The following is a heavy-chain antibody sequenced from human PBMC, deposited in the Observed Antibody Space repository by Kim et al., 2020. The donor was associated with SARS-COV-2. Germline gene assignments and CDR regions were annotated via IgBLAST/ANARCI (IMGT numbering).Heavy chain of an antibody. V-gene: IGHV3-33*01. Sequence: AASVKGRFTISRDNSKNTLYLQMNSLRAEDTAVYYCATHYYGSGSYQDDYWGQGTLVTVSS. D-gene: IGHD3-10*01. CDR3: ATHYYGSGSYQDDY. J-gene: IGHJ4*02.